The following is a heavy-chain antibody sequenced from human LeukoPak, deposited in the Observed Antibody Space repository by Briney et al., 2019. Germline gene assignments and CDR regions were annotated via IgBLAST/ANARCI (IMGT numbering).Heavy chain of an antibody. Sequence: GGSLRLSCAGSGFIFNNYWMHWVRQAPGQGLVWVSRINIDGSSTTYADSVKGRFTTSRDKAKNTLSLQMNSQTAEDTGVYYCARDQGGPDHWGQGTLVTVSS. J-gene: IGHJ4*02. D-gene: IGHD2-15*01. CDR3: ARDQGGPDH. V-gene: IGHV3-74*03. CDR2: INIDGSST. CDR1: GFIFNNYW.